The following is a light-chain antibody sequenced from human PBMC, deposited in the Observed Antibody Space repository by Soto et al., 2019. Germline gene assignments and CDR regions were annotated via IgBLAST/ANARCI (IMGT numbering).Light chain of an antibody. CDR3: CSYAGSSTWV. CDR2: EGC. CDR1: SSDVGSYNL. J-gene: IGLJ3*02. V-gene: IGLV2-23*01. Sequence: QSVLTQPASVSGSPGQSITISCTGTSSDVGSYNLVSWYQQHPGKAPKLMIYEGCKRPSGVSNRFSGSKSGNTASLTISGLQAEDEADYYCCSYAGSSTWVFGGGTQLTVL.